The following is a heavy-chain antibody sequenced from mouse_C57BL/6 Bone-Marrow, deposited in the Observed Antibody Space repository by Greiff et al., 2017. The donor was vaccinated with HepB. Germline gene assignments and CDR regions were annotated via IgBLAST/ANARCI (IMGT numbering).Heavy chain of an antibody. CDR2: INNDGGST. D-gene: IGHD2-12*01. CDR3: ARWGRRGGD. J-gene: IGHJ3*01. Sequence: EVKLVESGGGLVQPGESLKLSCESSEYAFTSYDMSWVRKTPEKRLELVAAINNDGGSTYYPDTMQSRFIISRDNAKKTLYLQMSRLRSEDTALYYCARWGRRGGDWGQGTPVTVAA. V-gene: IGHV5-2*01. CDR1: EYAFTSYD.